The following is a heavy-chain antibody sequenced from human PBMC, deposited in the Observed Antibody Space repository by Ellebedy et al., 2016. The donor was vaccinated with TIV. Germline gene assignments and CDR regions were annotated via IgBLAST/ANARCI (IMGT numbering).Heavy chain of an antibody. CDR2: ISCSGANT. J-gene: IGHJ6*02. D-gene: IGHD6-13*01. CDR3: AKRAAAAGSSDYYGMDV. CDR1: GFTFKSYA. Sequence: PAGSLRLSCAASGFTFKSYALIWVRQAPGQGLEWVSSISCSGANTYYADSVKGRFTISRDNSKNTVYLKMNSLRVEDTAVYYCAKRAAAAGSSDYYGMDVWGQGTTVTVAS. V-gene: IGHV3-23*01.